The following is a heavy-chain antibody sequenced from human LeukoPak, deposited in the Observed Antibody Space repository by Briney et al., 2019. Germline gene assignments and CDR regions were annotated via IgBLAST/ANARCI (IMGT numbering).Heavy chain of an antibody. CDR3: ARDPGSGWYRGGYYYYMDV. CDR1: GFTFSSYG. V-gene: IGHV3-30*12. Sequence: GGSLRLSCAASGFTFSSYGMHWVRQAPGKGLEWVAVISYDGSYKDYADSVKGRFTISRDNAKNSLYPQMNSLRAEDTAVYYCARDPGSGWYRGGYYYYMDVWGKGTTVTVSS. D-gene: IGHD6-19*01. CDR2: ISYDGSYK. J-gene: IGHJ6*03.